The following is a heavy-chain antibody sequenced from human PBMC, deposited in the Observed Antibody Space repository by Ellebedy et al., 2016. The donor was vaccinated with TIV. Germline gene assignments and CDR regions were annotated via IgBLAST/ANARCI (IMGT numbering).Heavy chain of an antibody. Sequence: AASVKVSCKASGYTFTSYDIHWVRQATGPGLEWMGWMNPKSGKTGYAKKFQDRVTMTRNTSISTAYLEVNSLTSEDTAVYYCARGGTTGEKNWFDPWGQGTLVIVSS. D-gene: IGHD1-1*01. CDR2: MNPKSGKT. CDR3: ARGGTTGEKNWFDP. J-gene: IGHJ5*02. CDR1: GYTFTSYD. V-gene: IGHV1-8*01.